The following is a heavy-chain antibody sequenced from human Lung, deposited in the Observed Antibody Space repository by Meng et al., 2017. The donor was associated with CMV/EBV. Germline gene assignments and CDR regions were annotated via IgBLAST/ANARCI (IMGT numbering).Heavy chain of an antibody. Sequence: GGSLRLSCAASGFTLSSYWMSWVRQAPGKGLEWVANIKEDGSEKYYVDSVKGRFTISRDNAKNSLYVQMNSPRGEDTAVYYCARAYRAIDYWGQGTLVTVSS. CDR2: IKEDGSEK. CDR3: ARAYRAIDY. V-gene: IGHV3-7*01. CDR1: GFTLSSYW. J-gene: IGHJ4*02. D-gene: IGHD1-26*01.